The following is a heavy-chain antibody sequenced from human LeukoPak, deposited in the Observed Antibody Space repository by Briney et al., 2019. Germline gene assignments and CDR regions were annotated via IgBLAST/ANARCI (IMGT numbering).Heavy chain of an antibody. V-gene: IGHV4-39*07. CDR1: GGSISSSSYY. D-gene: IGHD7-27*01. Sequence: SETLSLTCTVSGGSISSSSYYWGWIRQPPGKGLEWIGSIYYSGSTYYNPSLKSRVTISVDTSKNQFSLKLSSVTAADTAVYYCARDLGIGYYYYGMDVWGQGTTVTVSS. J-gene: IGHJ6*02. CDR2: IYYSGST. CDR3: ARDLGIGYYYYGMDV.